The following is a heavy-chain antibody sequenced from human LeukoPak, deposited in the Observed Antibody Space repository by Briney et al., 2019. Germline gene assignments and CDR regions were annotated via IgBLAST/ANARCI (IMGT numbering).Heavy chain of an antibody. CDR3: ARDKRIFDY. CDR1: GVSISSYY. Sequence: SETLSLTCTVSGVSISSYYWSWIRQPPGKGLEWIGYIYYSGSTNYNPSLKSRVTISVDTSKNQFSLKLSSVTAADTAVYYCARDKRIFDYWGQGTLVTVSS. CDR2: IYYSGST. V-gene: IGHV4-59*01. D-gene: IGHD2-15*01. J-gene: IGHJ4*02.